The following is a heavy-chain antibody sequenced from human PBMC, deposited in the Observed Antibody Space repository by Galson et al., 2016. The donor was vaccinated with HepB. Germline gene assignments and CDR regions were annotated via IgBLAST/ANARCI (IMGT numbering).Heavy chain of an antibody. CDR3: AKDQAGVRDAFDL. CDR2: ISGNSDYT. CDR1: GFTFSGSD. J-gene: IGHJ3*01. D-gene: IGHD2-8*01. V-gene: IGHV3-23*01. Sequence: SLRLSCAASGFTFSGSDMTWVRQAPGKGLEWVSAISGNSDYTYYADSVKGRFTISRDNSKNTLYLQMNSLRPADTAVYYCAKDQAGVRDAFDLWGQGTKVTVAS.